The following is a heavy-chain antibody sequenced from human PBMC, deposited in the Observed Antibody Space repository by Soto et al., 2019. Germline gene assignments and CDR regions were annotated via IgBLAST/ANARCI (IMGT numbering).Heavy chain of an antibody. Sequence: GASVKVSCKASGYTLSSYGISWVRQAPGQGLEWMGWISAYNGNTNYAQKLQGRVTMTTDTSTSTAYMELRSLRSDDTAVYYCARDTLLWFGELLYKPFDYWGQGTLVTVSS. CDR1: GYTLSSYG. V-gene: IGHV1-18*01. J-gene: IGHJ4*02. D-gene: IGHD3-10*01. CDR3: ARDTLLWFGELLYKPFDY. CDR2: ISAYNGNT.